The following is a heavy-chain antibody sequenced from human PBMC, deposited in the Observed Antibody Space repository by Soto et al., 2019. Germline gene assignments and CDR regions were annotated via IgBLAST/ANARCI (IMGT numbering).Heavy chain of an antibody. Sequence: ASVKVSCKASGYTFTIYDINWVRQATGQGLEWMGWMNPNSGNTGYAQKFQGRVTMTRNTSISTAYMELSSLRSEDTAVYYCGRKGEYDILTGYYENFDYWGQGTLVTVSS. CDR2: MNPNSGNT. V-gene: IGHV1-8*01. D-gene: IGHD3-9*01. J-gene: IGHJ4*02. CDR1: GYTFTIYD. CDR3: GRKGEYDILTGYYENFDY.